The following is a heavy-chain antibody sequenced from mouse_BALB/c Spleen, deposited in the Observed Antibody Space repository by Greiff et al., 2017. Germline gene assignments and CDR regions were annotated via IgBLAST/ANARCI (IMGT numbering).Heavy chain of an antibody. J-gene: IGHJ3*01. V-gene: IGHV1-7*01. Sequence: QVHVKQSGAELAKPGASVKMSCKASGYTFTSYWMHWVKQRPGQGLEWIGYINPSTGYTEYNQKFKDKATLTADKSSSTAYMQLSSLTSEDSAVYYCAKSTVVALAYWGQGTLVTVSA. D-gene: IGHD1-1*01. CDR3: AKSTVVALAY. CDR1: GYTFTSYW. CDR2: INPSTGYT.